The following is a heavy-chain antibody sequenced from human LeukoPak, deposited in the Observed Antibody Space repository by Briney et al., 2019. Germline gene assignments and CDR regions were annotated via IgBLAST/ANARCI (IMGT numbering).Heavy chain of an antibody. CDR2: ISSSGSTI. J-gene: IGHJ4*02. V-gene: IGHV3-48*03. CDR3: ARFGTTVTRNY. CDR1: GFTFSSYE. Sequence: GGSLRLSCAASGFTFSSYEMNWVRQAPGKGLGWVSYISSSGSTIYYADSVKGRFTISRDNAKNSLYLQMNSLRAEDTAVYYCARFGTTVTRNYWGQGTLVTVSS. D-gene: IGHD4-17*01.